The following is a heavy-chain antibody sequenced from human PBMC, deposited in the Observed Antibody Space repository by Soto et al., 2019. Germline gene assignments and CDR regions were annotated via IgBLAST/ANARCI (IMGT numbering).Heavy chain of an antibody. Sequence: EMELLESGGGLVQPGGSLRLSCEASGFTFSSYALSWVRQAPGQGLEWVSDINNSGGGTYYAASVRGRFIISRDNSKNTLYLQMNSVRAVDTAVYFCARIADHYDISTVEGLDYWGQGTLVTVSS. CDR3: ARIADHYDISTVEGLDY. CDR2: INNSGGGT. J-gene: IGHJ4*02. CDR1: GFTFSSYA. D-gene: IGHD3-9*01. V-gene: IGHV3-23*01.